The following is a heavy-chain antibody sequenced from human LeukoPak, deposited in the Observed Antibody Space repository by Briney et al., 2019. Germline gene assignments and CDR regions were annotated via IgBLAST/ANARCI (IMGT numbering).Heavy chain of an antibody. V-gene: IGHV1-8*01. D-gene: IGHD4-11*01. Sequence: AASVKVSCKASGYTFTSYDINWVRQATGQGLEWMGWMNSNSGNTGYGQKFQGRVTMTRNTYISTAYMELSSLRSEDTAVYYCARCTVTTGLVYYYYYYMDVWGKGTTVTVSS. J-gene: IGHJ6*03. CDR2: MNSNSGNT. CDR3: ARCTVTTGLVYYYYYYMDV. CDR1: GYTFTSYD.